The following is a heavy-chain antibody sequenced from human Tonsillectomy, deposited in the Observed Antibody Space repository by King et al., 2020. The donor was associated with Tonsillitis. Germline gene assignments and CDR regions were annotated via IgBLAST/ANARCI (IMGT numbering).Heavy chain of an antibody. Sequence: VQLVESGGGLVQPGGSLRLSCAASGFTFSSYWMHWVRQAPGKGLVWVSRINSDGSSTSYADSVKGRFTISRDNAKNTLYLQMNSLRAEDTAVYYCARDLAAPGNRGGSDAFDIWGQGTMVTVSS. CDR1: GFTFSSYW. V-gene: IGHV3-74*01. D-gene: IGHD5-24*01. CDR3: ARDLAAPGNRGGSDAFDI. CDR2: INSDGSST. J-gene: IGHJ3*02.